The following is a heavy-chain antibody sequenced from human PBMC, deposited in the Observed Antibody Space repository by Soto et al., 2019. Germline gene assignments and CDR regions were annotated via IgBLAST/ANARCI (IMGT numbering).Heavy chain of an antibody. Sequence: GGSLRLSCAASGFTFSSYSMNWVRQAPGKGLEWVSYISSSSSTIYYADSVKGRFTISRDNAKNSLYLQMNSLRAEDTAVYYCARDAGEGSSSSEAEIRYFDWLSKYYFDYWGQGTLVTVSS. CDR2: ISSSSSTI. V-gene: IGHV3-48*01. CDR1: GFTFSSYS. J-gene: IGHJ4*02. D-gene: IGHD3-9*01. CDR3: ARDAGEGSSSSEAEIRYFDWLSKYYFDY.